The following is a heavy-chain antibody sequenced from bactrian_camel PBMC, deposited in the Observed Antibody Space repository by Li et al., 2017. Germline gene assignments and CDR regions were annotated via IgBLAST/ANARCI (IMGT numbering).Heavy chain of an antibody. Sequence: QVQLVESGGGSVQAGGSLRLSCTISGRMISNFYCMAWFRQPPGQEREGVAALFTYTGTTYYSDSVKGRFTISRDNAKNTLYLQMNSLKPEDTALYYCVRSYRAEYGGSWSPNYWGQGTQVTVS. J-gene: IGHJ4*01. D-gene: IGHD6*01. CDR3: VRSYRAEYGGSWSPNY. V-gene: IGHV3S54*01. CDR1: GRMISNFYC. CDR2: LFTYTGTT.